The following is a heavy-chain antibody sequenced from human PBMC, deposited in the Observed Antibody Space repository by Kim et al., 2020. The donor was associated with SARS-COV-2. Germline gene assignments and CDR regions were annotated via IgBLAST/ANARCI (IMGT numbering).Heavy chain of an antibody. D-gene: IGHD2-15*01. CDR2: INPSDGSR. V-gene: IGHV1-46*01. CDR1: GNTLSNYY. J-gene: IGHJ6*02. Sequence: ASVKVSCKVSGNTLSNYYIYWVRQAPGQGLEWMGIINPSDGSRNYAQKFQDRVTMTRDTSTSTVYMDLSSVRSEDTAVYYCGRERGHCSGGSCYPGYYGMDVWGQGTTVTVSS. CDR3: GRERGHCSGGSCYPGYYGMDV.